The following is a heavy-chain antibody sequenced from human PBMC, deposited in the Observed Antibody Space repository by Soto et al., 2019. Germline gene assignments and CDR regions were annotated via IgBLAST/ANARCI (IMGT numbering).Heavy chain of an antibody. CDR3: XRVAVADPYYYYYGMDV. V-gene: IGHV3-21*01. J-gene: IGHJ6*02. CDR2: ISSSSSYI. CDR1: GFTFSSYS. D-gene: IGHD6-19*01. Sequence: PGGSLRLSCAASGFTFSSYSMNWVRQAPGKGLEWVSSISSSSSYIYNADSVKGRFTISRDNAKNSLYLQMNSLRAEDTAVYYCXRVAVADPYYYYYGMDVWGQGTTVTVSS.